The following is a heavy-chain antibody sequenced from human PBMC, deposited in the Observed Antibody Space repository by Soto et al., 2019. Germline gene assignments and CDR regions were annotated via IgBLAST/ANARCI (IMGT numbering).Heavy chain of an antibody. CDR3: ARDHGMFLSYYYYGMDV. D-gene: IGHD3-10*02. Sequence: QVQLVESGGGVVQPGRSLRLSCAASGFTFSRFSMHWVRQAPGKGLAWVAVISYDGNNKHFAESVKGRFSISRDDSKNTLYLEINNLRGDDSAVYYCARDHGMFLSYYYYGMDVWGQGTTVTVSS. CDR1: GFTFSRFS. V-gene: IGHV3-30-3*01. J-gene: IGHJ6*02. CDR2: ISYDGNNK.